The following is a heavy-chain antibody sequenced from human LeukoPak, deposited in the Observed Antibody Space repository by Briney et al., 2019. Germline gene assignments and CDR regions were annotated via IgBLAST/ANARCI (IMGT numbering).Heavy chain of an antibody. CDR3: ARAGDYCSSTSCYTDYYYYYMDV. J-gene: IGHJ6*03. CDR1: GFTFSDYY. V-gene: IGHV3-11*01. D-gene: IGHD2-2*02. CDR2: ISSSGSTI. Sequence: GGSLRLSCAASGFTFSDYYMSWIRQAPGKGLEWVSYISSSGSTIYYADSVKGRFTISRDNSKNTLYLQMNSLRAEDTAVYYCARAGDYCSSTSCYTDYYYYYMDVWGKGTTVTVSS.